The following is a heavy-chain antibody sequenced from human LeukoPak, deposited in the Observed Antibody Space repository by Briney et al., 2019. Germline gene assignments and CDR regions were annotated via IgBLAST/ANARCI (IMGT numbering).Heavy chain of an antibody. CDR3: AKEGTVTPIDY. CDR1: GFIFSSYG. Sequence: GESLKISCAASGFIFSSYGMYWVRQAPGKGLEWVAFIRYDGSNKYYADSVKGRFTISRDNSKNTLYVQMISLRVEDTAVYYCAKEGTVTPIDYWGQGTPVTVSS. D-gene: IGHD4-17*01. J-gene: IGHJ4*02. V-gene: IGHV3-30*02. CDR2: IRYDGSNK.